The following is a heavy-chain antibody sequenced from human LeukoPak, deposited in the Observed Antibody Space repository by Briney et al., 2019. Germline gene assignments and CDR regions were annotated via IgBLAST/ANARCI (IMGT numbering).Heavy chain of an antibody. CDR3: ARVYQNTSGRAIDY. J-gene: IGHJ4*02. D-gene: IGHD2-2*01. CDR2: ITNSGNSK. Sequence: GGSLRLSCAASEFTFSSYSMNWVRQAPGKGLEWVSYITNSGNSKSYADSVKGRFTISRDNTKNSLYLQMNGLRVDDTAIYYCARVYQNTSGRAIDYWGQGTLVTVSS. CDR1: EFTFSSYS. V-gene: IGHV3-48*01.